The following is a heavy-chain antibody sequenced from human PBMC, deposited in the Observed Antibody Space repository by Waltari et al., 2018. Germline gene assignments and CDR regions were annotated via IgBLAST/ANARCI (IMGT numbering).Heavy chain of an antibody. Sequence: EVQLVESGGGLVQPGGSLRLSCAASGCTFSSYAMSWVRQAPGKGREWGSAISGSGGSTSNADSVKGGFTISRDNSKNTLYLQMNSLRAEDTAVYYCAKGLNSGSFSNYWGQGTLVTVSS. D-gene: IGHD1-26*01. V-gene: IGHV3-23*04. CDR1: GCTFSSYA. J-gene: IGHJ4*02. CDR2: ISGSGGST. CDR3: AKGLNSGSFSNY.